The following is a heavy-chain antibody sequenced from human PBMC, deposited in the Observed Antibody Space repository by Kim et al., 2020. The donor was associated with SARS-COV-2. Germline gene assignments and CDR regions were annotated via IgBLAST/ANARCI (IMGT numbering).Heavy chain of an antibody. CDR2: IKQDGSEK. CDR3: ARVRVAVADYYYYGMDV. D-gene: IGHD6-19*01. V-gene: IGHV3-7*01. Sequence: GGSLRLSCAASGFTFSSYWMSWVRQAPGKGLEWVANIKQDGSEKYYVDSVKGRFTISRDNAKNSLYLQMNSLRAEDTAVYYCARVRVAVADYYYYGMDVWGQGTTVTVSS. J-gene: IGHJ6*02. CDR1: GFTFSSYW.